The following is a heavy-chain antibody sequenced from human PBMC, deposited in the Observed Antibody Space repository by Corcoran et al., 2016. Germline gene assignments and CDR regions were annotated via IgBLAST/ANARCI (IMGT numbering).Heavy chain of an antibody. CDR1: GYTFTDYY. J-gene: IGHJ6*02. V-gene: IGHV1-69-2*01. CDR2: VDPEDGET. Sequence: EVQLVQSGAEVKKPGATVKISCKVSGYTFTDYYMHWVQQAPGKGLEWMGLVDPEDGETIYAEKFQGRVTITADTSTDTAYMELSSLRSEDTAGYYCATGGLAARPNYYYGMDVWGQGTTVTVSS. D-gene: IGHD6-6*01. CDR3: ATGGLAARPNYYYGMDV.